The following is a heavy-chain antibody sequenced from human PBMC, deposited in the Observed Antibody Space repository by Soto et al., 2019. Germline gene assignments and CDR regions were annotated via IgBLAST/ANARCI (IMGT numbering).Heavy chain of an antibody. CDR3: ARTTAVPNTLRSRYFFDY. V-gene: IGHV4-59*01. CDR1: GGSISSYY. CDR2: IYYSGST. D-gene: IGHD4-17*01. Sequence: SETLSLTCTVSGGSISSYYWSWIRQPPGKGLEWIGYIYYSGSTNYNPSLKSRVTISVDTSKNQFSLKLSSVTAADTALYYCARTTAVPNTLRSRYFFDYWGQGTLVTVSS. J-gene: IGHJ4*02.